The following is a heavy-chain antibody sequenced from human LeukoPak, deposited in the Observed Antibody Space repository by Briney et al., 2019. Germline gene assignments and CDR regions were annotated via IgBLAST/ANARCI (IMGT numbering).Heavy chain of an antibody. CDR1: GYTFISYG. V-gene: IGHV1-18*01. Sequence: ASVKVSCKTSGYTFISYGLSWVRQAPGQGLEWMGWISANTGNTNYAQNLQGRVTMTTDTSTTTAYMELRSLRSDDTAVYYCARGDSSSWYFLFFDYWGQGTLVTVSS. CDR3: ARGDSSSWYFLFFDY. CDR2: ISANTGNT. D-gene: IGHD6-13*01. J-gene: IGHJ4*02.